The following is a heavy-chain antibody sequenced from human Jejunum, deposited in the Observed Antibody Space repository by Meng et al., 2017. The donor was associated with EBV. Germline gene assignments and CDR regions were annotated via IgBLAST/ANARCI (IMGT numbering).Heavy chain of an antibody. CDR1: GFSLSTSGVG. V-gene: IGHV2-5*02. J-gene: IGHJ4*02. Sequence: QITLKESGPTLGKPXETLTLTCXVSGFSLSTSGVGVGWIRQPPGKALEWLAHIYWDENKRYSTSLRSRLSIMKDTSKSQVVLTMTNMDPVDTATYYCARRYGDYVRYFDSWGQGILVTVSS. CDR3: ARRYGDYVRYFDS. CDR2: IYWDENK. D-gene: IGHD4-17*01.